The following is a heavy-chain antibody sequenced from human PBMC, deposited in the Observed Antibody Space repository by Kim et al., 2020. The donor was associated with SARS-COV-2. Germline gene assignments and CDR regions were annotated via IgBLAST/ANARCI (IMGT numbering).Heavy chain of an antibody. CDR3: AKDMVVPAAIPSGAFDI. CDR1: GFTFGDYA. Sequence: GGSLRLSCAASGFTFGDYAMHWVRQAPGKGLEWVSGISWNSGSIGYADSVKGRFTISRDNAKNSLYLQMNCLRAEDTVLYYCAKDMVVPAAIPSGAFDIWGQEKMVTVSS. J-gene: IGHJ3*02. CDR2: ISWNSGSI. D-gene: IGHD2-2*01. V-gene: IGHV3-9*01.